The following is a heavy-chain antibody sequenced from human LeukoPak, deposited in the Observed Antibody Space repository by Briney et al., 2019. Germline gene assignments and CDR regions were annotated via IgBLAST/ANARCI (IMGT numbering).Heavy chain of an antibody. CDR1: GFTFSSYA. CDR3: AKDSPPGYSSSWYGNWFDH. V-gene: IGHV3-23*01. CDR2: ISGSGGST. D-gene: IGHD6-13*01. Sequence: GGSLRLSCAASGFTFSSYAMSWVRQAPGKGLEWVSAISGSGGSTYYADSVKGRFTISRDNSKNTLYLQMNSLRAEDTAVYYCAKDSPPGYSSSWYGNWFDHWGQGTLVTVSS. J-gene: IGHJ5*02.